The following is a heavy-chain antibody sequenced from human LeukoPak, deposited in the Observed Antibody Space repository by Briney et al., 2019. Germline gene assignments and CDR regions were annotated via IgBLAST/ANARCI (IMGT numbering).Heavy chain of an antibody. CDR1: GGSISSYY. CDR3: ARDRGSGNYDY. Sequence: SETLSLTCTVSGGSISSYYWNWIRQPAGKGLEWIGRIQISGNTNYNPSLKSRLTLSVDTSKNQFSLKLTSVTAADTAVYYCARDRGSGNYDYWGQGTLVTVSS. CDR2: IQISGNT. J-gene: IGHJ4*02. D-gene: IGHD1-26*01. V-gene: IGHV4-4*07.